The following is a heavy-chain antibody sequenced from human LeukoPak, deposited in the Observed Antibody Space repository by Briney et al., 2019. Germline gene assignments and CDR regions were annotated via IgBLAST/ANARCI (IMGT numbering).Heavy chain of an antibody. CDR1: GGSISSSSYY. Sequence: SEPLSLTCTVSGGSISSSSYYWGWIRQPPGKGLEWIGSIYYSGSTYYNPSLKSRVTISVDTSKNQFSLKLSSVTAADTAVYYCARDQGLWFGELNWFDPWGQGTLVTVSS. CDR2: IYYSGST. V-gene: IGHV4-39*07. CDR3: ARDQGLWFGELNWFDP. D-gene: IGHD3-10*01. J-gene: IGHJ5*02.